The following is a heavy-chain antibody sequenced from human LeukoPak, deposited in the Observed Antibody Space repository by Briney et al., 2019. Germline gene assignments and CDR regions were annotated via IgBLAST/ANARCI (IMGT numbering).Heavy chain of an antibody. V-gene: IGHV1-69*13. CDR1: GGTFSSYA. Sequence: SVKVSCKASGGTFSSYAISWVRQAPGQGLEWMGGIITIFGTANYAQKFQGRVTITADESTSTAYMELSSLRSEDTAVYYCARDSSIAVAGTGYFQHWGQGTLVTVSS. CDR3: ARDSSIAVAGTGYFQH. CDR2: IITIFGTA. D-gene: IGHD6-19*01. J-gene: IGHJ1*01.